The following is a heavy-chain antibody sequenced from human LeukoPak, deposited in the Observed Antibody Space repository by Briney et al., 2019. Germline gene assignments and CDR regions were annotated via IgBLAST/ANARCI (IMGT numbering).Heavy chain of an antibody. J-gene: IGHJ4*02. Sequence: ASVKVSCKASGYTFTGYYMHWVRQAPGQGLEWMGWINPNSGGTNYAQKFQGRVTMTRDTSISTAYMELSRLRSDDTAVYYCAREYYDFWSGYYSVADYWGQGTLVTVSS. CDR3: AREYYDFWSGYYSVADY. CDR1: GYTFTGYY. V-gene: IGHV1-2*02. CDR2: INPNSGGT. D-gene: IGHD3-3*01.